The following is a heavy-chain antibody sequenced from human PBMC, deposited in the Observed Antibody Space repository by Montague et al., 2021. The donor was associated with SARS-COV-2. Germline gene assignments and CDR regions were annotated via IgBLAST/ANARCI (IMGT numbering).Heavy chain of an antibody. Sequence: SETPSLTCTVSGASVRTYYWSWIRQPAGKKLEWMGRLYTSGSTYYNPSFKSRVTMSLDTSKNLFSLNLSSMTAADTAVYYCARDGADYSFAYYHEMDVWGQGIAVTVSS. CDR2: LYTSGST. V-gene: IGHV4-4*07. J-gene: IGHJ6*02. D-gene: IGHD5-12*01. CDR1: GASVRTYY. CDR3: ARDGADYSFAYYHEMDV.